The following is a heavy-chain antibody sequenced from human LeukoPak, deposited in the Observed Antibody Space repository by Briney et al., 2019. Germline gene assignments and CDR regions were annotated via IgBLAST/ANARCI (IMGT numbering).Heavy chain of an antibody. CDR3: VKTLKYYGSGRGLFDS. CDR1: GFTFSSSD. CDR2: FSSDGSST. Sequence: PGGSQRLSCSASGFTFSSSDMYWVRQAPGKGLEYVSAFSSDGSSTFYADSVKGRFTISRDNSKNMLYLQMRSLRADDTAVYYGVKTLKYYGSGRGLFDSWGQGILVTVSS. V-gene: IGHV3-64D*06. J-gene: IGHJ4*02. D-gene: IGHD3-10*01.